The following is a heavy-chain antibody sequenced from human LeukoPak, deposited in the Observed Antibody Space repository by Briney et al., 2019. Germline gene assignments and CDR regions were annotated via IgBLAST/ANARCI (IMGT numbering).Heavy chain of an antibody. CDR3: AKDSASVAVAGTLDY. V-gene: IGHV3-30*18. D-gene: IGHD6-19*01. J-gene: IGHJ4*02. Sequence: GRSLRLSCAASGFTFSSYGMHWVCQAPGKGLEWVAVISYDGSNKYYVDSVKGRFTISRDNSKNTLYLQMNSLRAEDTAVYYCAKDSASVAVAGTLDYWGQGTLVTVSS. CDR1: GFTFSSYG. CDR2: ISYDGSNK.